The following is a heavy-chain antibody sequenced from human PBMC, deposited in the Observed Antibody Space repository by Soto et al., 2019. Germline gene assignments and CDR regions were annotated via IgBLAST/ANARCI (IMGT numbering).Heavy chain of an antibody. J-gene: IGHJ4*02. D-gene: IGHD6-19*01. CDR1: GFTFSDYY. V-gene: IGHV3-11*01. Sequence: GGSLRLSCAASGFTFSDYYMCWIRQAPGKGLEWVSYISSRASTIYYADSVKGRFTIPRDNAKNSLYLQMNSLRAEDTAVYYCARELIAVAGSYFDYWGQGSLVTVSS. CDR2: ISSRASTI. CDR3: ARELIAVAGSYFDY.